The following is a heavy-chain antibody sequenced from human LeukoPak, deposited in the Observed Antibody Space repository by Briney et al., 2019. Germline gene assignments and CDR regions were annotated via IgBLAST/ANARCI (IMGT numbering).Heavy chain of an antibody. CDR3: ARDYDVLTAYPPTQLFDP. V-gene: IGHV4-61*09. Sequence: SETLSLTCTVSGGSINSGSYYWSWIRQPAGKGLEWIGHIYTTGSSSYNPSLKSRITISVDTSNNQFSLKLNSVTAADTAVYYCARDYDVLTAYPPTQLFDPWGQGTLVTVSS. D-gene: IGHD3-9*01. CDR2: IYTTGSS. CDR1: GGSINSGSYY. J-gene: IGHJ5*02.